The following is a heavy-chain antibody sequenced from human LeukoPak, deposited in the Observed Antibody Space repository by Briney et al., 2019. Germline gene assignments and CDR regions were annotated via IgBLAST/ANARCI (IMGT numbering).Heavy chain of an antibody. D-gene: IGHD3-10*01. CDR3: ARGGHYHGSGRPFDP. CDR1: GGSISSYY. V-gene: IGHV4-59*08. Sequence: PSETLSLTCTVSGGSISSYYWSWIRQPPGKGLEWIAYIDYNGNADYNPSLKSRVTISVDSSKNQFSLKLSSVTAADTALYYCARGGHYHGSGRPFDPWGQGTLVTVSS. J-gene: IGHJ5*02. CDR2: IDYNGNA.